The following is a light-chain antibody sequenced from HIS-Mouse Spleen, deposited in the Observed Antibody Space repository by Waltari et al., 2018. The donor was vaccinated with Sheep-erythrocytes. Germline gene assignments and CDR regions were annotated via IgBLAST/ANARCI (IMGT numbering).Light chain of an antibody. Sequence: DIQMTQSPSSLSASVGDRVTITCRASQSISSYLNWYQQKPGKAPKLLIYAASSWQSGVPSRFSVSGSGTDFTLTISSLQPEDFATYYCQQSYSTPQFTFGPGTKVDIK. CDR2: AAS. V-gene: IGKV1-39*01. J-gene: IGKJ3*01. CDR3: QQSYSTPQFT. CDR1: QSISSY.